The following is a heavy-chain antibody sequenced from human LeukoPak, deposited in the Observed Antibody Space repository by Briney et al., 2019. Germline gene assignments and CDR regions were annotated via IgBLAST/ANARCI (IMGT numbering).Heavy chain of an antibody. V-gene: IGHV3-23*01. J-gene: IGHJ3*02. CDR3: AKDYYDSSGYYLDAFDI. CDR2: ISGSGGST. D-gene: IGHD3-22*01. CDR1: GFTLSNAW. Sequence: GGSLRLSCAASGFTLSNAWMSWVRQAPGKGLEWVSAISGSGGSTYYADSVKGRFTISRDNSKNTLYLQMNSLRAEDTAVYYCAKDYYDSSGYYLDAFDIWGQGTMVTVSS.